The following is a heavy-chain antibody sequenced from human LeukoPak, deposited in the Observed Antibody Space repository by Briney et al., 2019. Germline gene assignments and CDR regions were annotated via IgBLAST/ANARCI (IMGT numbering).Heavy chain of an antibody. CDR1: GFTFSNYT. V-gene: IGHV4-59*01. Sequence: PGGSLRLSCAASGFTFSNYTMNWVRQAPGKGLEWIGYIHFSGSPNYNPSLKSRVTISVDTSKNQFSLKLHSVTAADTAVYYCARDSRRGRYSGGWWADTFDVWGQGILVTASS. CDR2: IHFSGSP. J-gene: IGHJ3*01. CDR3: ARDSRRGRYSGGWWADTFDV. D-gene: IGHD6-19*01.